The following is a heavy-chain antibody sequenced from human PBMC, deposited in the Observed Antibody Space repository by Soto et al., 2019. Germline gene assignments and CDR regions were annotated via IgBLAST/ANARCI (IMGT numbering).Heavy chain of an antibody. V-gene: IGHV2-5*01. CDR2: IYWNDDK. D-gene: IGHD3-9*01. CDR1: GFSLSTSGVG. CDR3: AHELNNPNRHYDIPFDP. Sequence: SGPTLVNPTQTLTLTCTFSGFSLSTSGVGVGWIRQPPGKALEWLALIYWNDDKRYSPSLKSRLTITKDTSKNQAVLTMTNMDPVDTATYYCAHELNNPNRHYDIPFDPWGQGTLVTVSS. J-gene: IGHJ5*02.